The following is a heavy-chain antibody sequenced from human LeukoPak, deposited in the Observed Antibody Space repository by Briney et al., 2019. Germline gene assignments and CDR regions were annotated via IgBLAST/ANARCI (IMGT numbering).Heavy chain of an antibody. CDR1: GGSISSNSYS. V-gene: IGHV4-39*01. CDR3: ASTTWGRVTRWYFDL. J-gene: IGHJ2*01. Sequence: SETLSLTCTVSGGSISSNSYSWGWVRQPPGKGLEWIGSIFYSGSTSYNPSLKSRVTISVDTSKSQFSLKLTSVTASDAAVYYCASTTWGRVTRWYFDLWGCGTLVTVSS. D-gene: IGHD4-17*01. CDR2: IFYSGST.